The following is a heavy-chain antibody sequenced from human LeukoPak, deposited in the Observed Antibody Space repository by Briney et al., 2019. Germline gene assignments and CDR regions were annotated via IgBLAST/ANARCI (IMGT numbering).Heavy chain of an antibody. CDR1: GFTVSINY. CDR3: AKGGGLYDFWSGYLDY. CDR2: ISGSGGST. D-gene: IGHD3-3*01. V-gene: IGHV3-23*01. J-gene: IGHJ4*02. Sequence: PGGSLRLSRAASGFTVSINYMSWVRQAPGKGLEWVSVISGSGGSTYYADSVKGRFTISRDNSKNTLYLQMNSLRAEDTAVYYCAKGGGLYDFWSGYLDYWGQGTLVTVSS.